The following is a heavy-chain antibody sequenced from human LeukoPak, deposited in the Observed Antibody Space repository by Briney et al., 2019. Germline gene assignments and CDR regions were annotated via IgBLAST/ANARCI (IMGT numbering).Heavy chain of an antibody. CDR2: IYPGDCDI. J-gene: IGHJ4*02. Sequence: GESLQISCKGSGYSFTNHWIGWVRRMPGKGLEWMGIIYPGDCDIRYSPSFQGQVTISADKSISPAYLQWSSLKASDTAMYYCARSESDYYFDYWGQGTLVTVSS. V-gene: IGHV5-51*01. CDR3: ARSESDYYFDY. D-gene: IGHD1-14*01. CDR1: GYSFTNHW.